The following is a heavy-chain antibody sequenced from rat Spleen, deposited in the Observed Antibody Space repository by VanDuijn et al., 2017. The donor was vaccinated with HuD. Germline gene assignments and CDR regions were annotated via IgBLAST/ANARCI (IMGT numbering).Heavy chain of an antibody. Sequence: EVQLVESGGGLVQPGRSMKLSCAASGFTFNNYYMAWVRQAPTKGLEWVASITNTDSSTHYPDSLKGRFTISRDNAKSTLYLQINSLRSEDTATYYCTRGGNPRGWGQGVMVTVSS. CDR3: TRGGNPRG. CDR2: ITNTDSST. CDR1: GFTFNNYY. D-gene: IGHD3-2*01. V-gene: IGHV5-25*01. J-gene: IGHJ2*01.